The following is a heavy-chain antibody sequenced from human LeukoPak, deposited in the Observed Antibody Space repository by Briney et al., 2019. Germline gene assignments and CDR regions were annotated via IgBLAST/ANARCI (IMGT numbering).Heavy chain of an antibody. D-gene: IGHD6-13*01. CDR1: GGSISSGGYY. Sequence: SETLSLTCTVSGGSISSGGYYWSWIRQPPGKGLEWIGYIYHSGSTYYNPSLKSRVTISVDRSKNQFSLKLSSVTAADTAVYYCASSGREQQLVMRGFDYWGQGTLVTVSS. CDR3: ASSGREQQLVMRGFDY. CDR2: IYHSGST. V-gene: IGHV4-30-2*01. J-gene: IGHJ4*02.